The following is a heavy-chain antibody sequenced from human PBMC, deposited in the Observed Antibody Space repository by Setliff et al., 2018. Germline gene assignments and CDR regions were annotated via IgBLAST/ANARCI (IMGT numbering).Heavy chain of an antibody. V-gene: IGHV1-18*01. CDR3: ARVLSPSSSWRGWFDP. CDR1: GYTFTSYG. J-gene: IGHJ5*02. D-gene: IGHD6-13*01. CDR2: ISAYNGNT. Sequence: ASMKVSCKASGYTFTSYGISWVRQAPGQGLEWMGWISAYNGNTNYAQKLQGRVTMTTDTSTSTAYMELRSLRSDDTAVYYCARVLSPSSSWRGWFDPWGQGTLVTVSS.